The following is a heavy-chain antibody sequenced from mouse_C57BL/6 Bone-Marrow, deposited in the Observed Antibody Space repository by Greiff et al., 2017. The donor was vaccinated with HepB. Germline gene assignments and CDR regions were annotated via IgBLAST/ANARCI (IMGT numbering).Heavy chain of an antibody. CDR2: IHPSDSDT. CDR1: GYTFTSYW. D-gene: IGHD2-3*01. J-gene: IGHJ4*01. Sequence: QVQLQQPGAELVKPGASVKVSCKASGYTFTSYWMHWVKQRPGQGLEWIGRIHPSDSDTNYNQKFKGKATLTVDKSSSTAYMQLSSLTSEDSAVYYCAIRGGRRIHGYYRVYYAMDYWGQGTSVTVSS. V-gene: IGHV1-74*01. CDR3: AIRGGRRIHGYYRVYYAMDY.